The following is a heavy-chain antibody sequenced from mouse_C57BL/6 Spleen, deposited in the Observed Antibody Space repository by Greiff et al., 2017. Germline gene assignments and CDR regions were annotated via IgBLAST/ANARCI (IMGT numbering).Heavy chain of an antibody. V-gene: IGHV5-12*01. Sequence: DVKLVESGGGLVQPGGSLKLSCAASGFTFSDYYMYWVRQTPEKRLEWVAYISNGGGSTYYPDTVKGRFTISRDNAKNTLYLQMSRLKSEDTAMYYCARQYFDYWGQGTTRTVSS. CDR3: ARQYFDY. J-gene: IGHJ2*01. CDR1: GFTFSDYY. CDR2: ISNGGGST.